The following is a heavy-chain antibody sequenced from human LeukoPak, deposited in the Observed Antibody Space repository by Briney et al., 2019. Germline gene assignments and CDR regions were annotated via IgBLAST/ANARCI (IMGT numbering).Heavy chain of an antibody. V-gene: IGHV1-8*01. Sequence: ASVKVSCKASGYTFTSYDINWVRQATGQGLEWMGWMNPNSGNTGYAQKFQGRVTMTRNTSISTAYMELSSLRSEDTAVYYCARATAMAPYYFDYWGQGTLVTVSS. CDR3: ARATAMAPYYFDY. D-gene: IGHD5-18*01. J-gene: IGHJ4*02. CDR2: MNPNSGNT. CDR1: GYTFTSYD.